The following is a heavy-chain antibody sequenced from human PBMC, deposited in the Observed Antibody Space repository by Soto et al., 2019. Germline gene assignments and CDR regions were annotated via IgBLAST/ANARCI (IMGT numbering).Heavy chain of an antibody. CDR3: ARAGDGYITDY. Sequence: SVKVSCKASGGTFSIYAISRVRQAPGQGLEWMGGIIPIFGTANYAQKFQGRVTITADKSTSTAYMELSSLRSEDTAVYYCARAGDGYITDYWGQGPLVTVSS. CDR2: IIPIFGTA. V-gene: IGHV1-69*06. J-gene: IGHJ4*02. D-gene: IGHD5-12*01. CDR1: GGTFSIYA.